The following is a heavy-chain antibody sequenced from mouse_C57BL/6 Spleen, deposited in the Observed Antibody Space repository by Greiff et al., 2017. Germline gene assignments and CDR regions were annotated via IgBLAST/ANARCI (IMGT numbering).Heavy chain of an antibody. J-gene: IGHJ3*01. Sequence: QVQLQQPGAELVKPGASVKLSCKASGYTFTSYWMQWVKQRPGQGLEWIGEIDPSDSYTNYNQKFKGKATLTVYTSSSTAYMQLSSLTSEDSAVYYCAKGDITTAAYWGQGTLVTVSA. CDR3: AKGDITTAAY. CDR1: GYTFTSYW. D-gene: IGHD1-1*01. V-gene: IGHV1-50*01. CDR2: IDPSDSYT.